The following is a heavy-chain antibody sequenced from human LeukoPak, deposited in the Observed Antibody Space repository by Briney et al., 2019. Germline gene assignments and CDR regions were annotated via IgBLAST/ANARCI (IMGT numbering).Heavy chain of an antibody. J-gene: IGHJ6*03. CDR2: ISSSSSYI. CDR1: GFTFSSYS. Sequence: GGSPRLSCAASGFTFSSYSMNWVRQAPGKGLEWVSSISSSSSYIYYADSVKGRFTISRDNAKNSLYLQMNSLRAEDTAVYYCAHWATTVTTDYYMDVWGKGTTVTVSS. CDR3: AHWATTVTTDYYMDV. V-gene: IGHV3-21*01. D-gene: IGHD4-17*01.